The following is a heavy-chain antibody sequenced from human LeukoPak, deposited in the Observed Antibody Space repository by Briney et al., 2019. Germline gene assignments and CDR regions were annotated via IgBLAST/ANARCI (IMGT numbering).Heavy chain of an antibody. J-gene: IGHJ4*02. V-gene: IGHV3-74*01. CDR3: AKSRRDF. CDR1: GFAFIDSR. Sequence: GGSLKFSVLASGFAFIDSRWNWFGQAPGKGLEWVSRITRDGSSTAYADSVKGRFTVSRDNARTTLYLQMNSLRVEDTAVYFCAKSRRDFWGQGTLVTVSS. CDR2: ITRDGSST.